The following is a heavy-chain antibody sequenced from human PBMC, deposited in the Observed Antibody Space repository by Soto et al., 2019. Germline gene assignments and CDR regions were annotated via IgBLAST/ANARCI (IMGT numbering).Heavy chain of an antibody. CDR1: GGSISSYY. D-gene: IGHD1-20*01. J-gene: IGHJ5*02. CDR3: ARADITGTPPAWFDP. V-gene: IGHV4-59*01. CDR2: IYYSGST. Sequence: SETLSLTCTVSGGSISSYYWSWIRQPPGKGLEWIGYIYYSGSTNYNPSLKSRVTISVDTSKNQFSLKLSSVTAADTAVYYCARADITGTPPAWFDPWGQGTLVTVSS.